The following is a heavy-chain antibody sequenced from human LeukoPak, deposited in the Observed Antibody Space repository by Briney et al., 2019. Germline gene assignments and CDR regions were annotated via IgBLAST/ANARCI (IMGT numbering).Heavy chain of an antibody. CDR2: ISAYNGNT. J-gene: IGHJ5*02. Sequence: ASVTVSCKASGYTFTSYGISWVRQAPGQGLEWMGWISAYNGNTNYAQKLQGRVTMTTDTSTSTAYMELRSLRSDDTAVYYCARGGAYYYDSSGFNWFDPWGQGTLVTVSS. V-gene: IGHV1-18*01. CDR1: GYTFTSYG. D-gene: IGHD3-22*01. CDR3: ARGGAYYYDSSGFNWFDP.